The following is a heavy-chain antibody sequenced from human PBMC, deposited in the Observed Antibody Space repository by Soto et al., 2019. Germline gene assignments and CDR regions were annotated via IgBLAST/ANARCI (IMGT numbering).Heavy chain of an antibody. CDR2: IYYSGST. CDR3: ARGDSSGYYNQYDL. CDR1: RVSISTYY. D-gene: IGHD3-22*01. J-gene: IGHJ5*02. Sequence: SETLSLTCTVSRVSISTYYWSWIRHAPGKALEWIGYIYYSGSTKYNPSLKSRVTISIDTSKNQFSLKLSSVTAADTGVYYCARGDSSGYYNQYDLWGQGTLVTVSS. V-gene: IGHV4-59*01.